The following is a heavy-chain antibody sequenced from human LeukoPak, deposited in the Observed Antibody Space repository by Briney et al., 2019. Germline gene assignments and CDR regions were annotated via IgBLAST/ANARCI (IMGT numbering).Heavy chain of an antibody. Sequence: GRSLRLSCAASGFTFSSYAMHWVRQAPGKGLEWVAVISYDGSNKYYADSAKGRFTISRDNSKNTLYLQMNSLRAEDTAVYYCARVPFDYWGQGTLVTVSS. CDR2: ISYDGSNK. J-gene: IGHJ4*02. CDR1: GFTFSSYA. CDR3: ARVPFDY. V-gene: IGHV3-30-3*01.